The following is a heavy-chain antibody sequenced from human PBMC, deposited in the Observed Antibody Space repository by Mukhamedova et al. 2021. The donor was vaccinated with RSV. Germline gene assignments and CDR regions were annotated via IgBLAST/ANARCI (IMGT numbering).Heavy chain of an antibody. D-gene: IGHD5-24*01. Sequence: HIFSNDEKSYSTSLKSRLTISKDTSKSQVVLTMTNMDPVDTATYYCARTNRWEMATIPNFDYWGQGTLVTVSS. CDR3: ARTNRWEMATIPNFDY. CDR2: IFSNDEK. V-gene: IGHV2-26*01. J-gene: IGHJ4*02.